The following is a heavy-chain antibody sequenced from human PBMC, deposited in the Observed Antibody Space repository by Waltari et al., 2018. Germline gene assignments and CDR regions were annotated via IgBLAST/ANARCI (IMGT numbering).Heavy chain of an antibody. CDR3: ATAQAVAGYFDY. V-gene: IGHV1-58*02. D-gene: IGHD6-19*01. CDR1: GFTFTSSA. J-gene: IGHJ4*02. Sequence: QMQLVQSGPEVKKPGTSVKVSCKASGFTFTSSAMQWVRQARGQRLEWIGWIVVGSGNTNYAQKFQERVTITRDMSTSTAYMELSSLRSEDTAVFYCATAQAVAGYFDYWGQGTLVTVSS. CDR2: IVVGSGNT.